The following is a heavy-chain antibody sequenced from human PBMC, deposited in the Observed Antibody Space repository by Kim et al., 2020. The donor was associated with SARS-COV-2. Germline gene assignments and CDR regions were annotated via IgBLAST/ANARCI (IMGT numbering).Heavy chain of an antibody. J-gene: IGHJ6*01. CDR2: IYYSGST. CDR3: ARESGLGAYYYDSSGYYY. D-gene: IGHD3-22*01. CDR1: GGSISSYY. V-gene: IGHV4-59*13. Sequence: SETLSLTCTVSGGSISSYYWSWIRQPPGKGLEWIGYIYYSGSTNYNPSLKSRVTISVDTSKNQFSLKLSSVTAADTAVYYCARESGLGAYYYDSSGYYY.